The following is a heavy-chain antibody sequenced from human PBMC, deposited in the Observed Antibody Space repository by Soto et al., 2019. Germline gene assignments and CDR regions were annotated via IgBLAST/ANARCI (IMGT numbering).Heavy chain of an antibody. Sequence: GGSLRLSCAASGFTFSNAWMSWVRQAPGKGLEWVGRIKSRTNGGTTDYAAPVKGRFTISRDDSKNTLYLQMNSLRTEDTAIYYCTTDDPINRSWGXGTLVTVSS. CDR2: IKSRTNGGTT. J-gene: IGHJ5*02. CDR3: TTDDPINRS. CDR1: GFTFSNAW. V-gene: IGHV3-15*01.